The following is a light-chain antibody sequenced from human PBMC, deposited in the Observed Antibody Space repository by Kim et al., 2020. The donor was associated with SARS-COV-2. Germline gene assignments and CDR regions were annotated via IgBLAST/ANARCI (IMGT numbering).Light chain of an antibody. CDR3: QAWDISTASYV. V-gene: IGLV3-1*01. Sequence: SYELTQPPSVSVSPGQTASITCSGDKLGDKYACWYQQKAGQSPVMVIYQDNKRPSGIPERFSGSNSGNTATLTISGTQAMYEADYYCQAWDISTASYVFG. J-gene: IGLJ1*01. CDR2: QDN. CDR1: KLGDKY.